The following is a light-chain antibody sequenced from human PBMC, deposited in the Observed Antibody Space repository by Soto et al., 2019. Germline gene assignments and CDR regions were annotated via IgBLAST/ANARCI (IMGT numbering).Light chain of an antibody. CDR3: YSYTSSSTYV. J-gene: IGLJ1*01. V-gene: IGLV2-14*01. Sequence: QAALTQPCSVCGSPWQSVAIFCTGTGSDVGAYNYVSWYQQHPAKAPKLMIYDVSNRPSGVSDRFSGSKSGNTASLTISGLQAEDEADYYCYSYTSSSTYVFGSGTKVTVL. CDR1: GSDVGAYNY. CDR2: DVS.